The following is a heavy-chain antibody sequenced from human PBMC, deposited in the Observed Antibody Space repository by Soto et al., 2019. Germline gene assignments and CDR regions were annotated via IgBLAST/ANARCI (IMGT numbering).Heavy chain of an antibody. V-gene: IGHV1-18*04. CDR3: AREMGGQACSDTSCWQYNWFDP. D-gene: IGHD2-2*01. CDR1: GYTFTSYG. J-gene: IGHJ5*02. CDR2: ISAYNGNT. Sequence: ASVKVSCKASGYTFTSYGISWVRQAPGQGLGWMGWISAYNGNTNYAQRLQGRVTMTTDTSTSTAYMELRSLRSDDTAVYYCAREMGGQACSDTSCWQYNWFDPWGQGTLVTVSS.